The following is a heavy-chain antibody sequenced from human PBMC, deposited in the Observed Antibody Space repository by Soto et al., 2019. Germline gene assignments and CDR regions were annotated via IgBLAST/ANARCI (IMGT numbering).Heavy chain of an antibody. Sequence: SETLSLTCTVSGGSISSYYWSWIRQPPGKGLEWIGYIYYSGSTNYNPSLKSRVTISVDTSKNQFSLKLSSVTAAGTAVYYCARNYGPGYTFDYWGQGTLVTVSS. J-gene: IGHJ4*02. V-gene: IGHV4-59*08. CDR1: GGSISSYY. CDR3: ARNYGPGYTFDY. D-gene: IGHD3-10*01. CDR2: IYYSGST.